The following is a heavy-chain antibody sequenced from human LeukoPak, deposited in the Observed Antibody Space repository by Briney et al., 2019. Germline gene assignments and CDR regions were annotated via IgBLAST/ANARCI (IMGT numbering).Heavy chain of an antibody. CDR1: GGSISSGGYY. Sequence: PSETLSLTCTVSGGSISSGGYYWSWIRQHQGKGLEWIGYIHYSGSTYYNPSLKSRVTISVDTSKNQFSLKLSSVTAADTAVYYCARGNWNDVDYWGQGTLVTVSS. D-gene: IGHD1-20*01. CDR2: IHYSGST. J-gene: IGHJ4*02. V-gene: IGHV4-31*03. CDR3: ARGNWNDVDY.